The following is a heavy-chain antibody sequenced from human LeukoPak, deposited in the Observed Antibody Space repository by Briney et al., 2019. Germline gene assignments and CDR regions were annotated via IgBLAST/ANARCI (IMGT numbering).Heavy chain of an antibody. CDR2: ISSSGSTI. J-gene: IGHJ4*02. Sequence: GGSLRLSCAASGFTFSDYYMSWIRQAPGKGLEWVSYISSSGSTIYYADSVKGRFTISRDNSKTTLYLQMNSLRAEDTAVYYCAKDVPSAYFDYWGQGTLVTVSS. CDR3: AKDVPSAYFDY. V-gene: IGHV3-11*04. CDR1: GFTFSDYY. D-gene: IGHD2-2*01.